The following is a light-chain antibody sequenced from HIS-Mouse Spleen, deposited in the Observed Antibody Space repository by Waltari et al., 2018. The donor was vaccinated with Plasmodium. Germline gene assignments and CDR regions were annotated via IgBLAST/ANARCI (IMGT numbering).Light chain of an antibody. CDR3: YSAADNNRV. J-gene: IGLJ3*02. Sequence: SYELTQPSSVSVSPGQTARITCSGDVLAKKYARWFQQKPGQAPVQGIYKDRERPSGMPERFSGSSSGTTVTLTISGAQVEDEADYYCYSAADNNRVFGGGTKLTVL. CDR2: KDR. V-gene: IGLV3-27*01. CDR1: VLAKKY.